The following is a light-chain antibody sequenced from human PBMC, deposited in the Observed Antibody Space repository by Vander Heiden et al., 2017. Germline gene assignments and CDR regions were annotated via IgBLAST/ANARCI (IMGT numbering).Light chain of an antibody. CDR3: MQALPTLRFT. J-gene: IGKJ3*01. CDR1: QSLLHSNGYNY. Sequence: DIVMTQSPLSLPVTPGEPASISCRSSQSLLHSNGYNYLDWYLQKPGQSPQLLIYLGSNRASGVPDRFSGSGSGTDFTLKISRVEAEDVGVYYCMQALPTLRFTFGPGTKVDIK. CDR2: LGS. V-gene: IGKV2-28*01.